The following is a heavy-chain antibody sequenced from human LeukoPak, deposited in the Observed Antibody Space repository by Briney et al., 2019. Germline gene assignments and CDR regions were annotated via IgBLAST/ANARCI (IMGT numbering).Heavy chain of an antibody. V-gene: IGHV4-39*01. CDR2: IYYSGST. CDR3: ARHSGFSGCSGGSCYFGY. CDR1: GGSISSSSYY. Sequence: SETLSLTCTVSGGSISSSSYYWGWIRQPPGKGLEWIGSIYYSGSTYYNPSLKSRVTISVDTSKNQFSLKLSSVTAEDTAVYYCARHSGFSGCSGGSCYFGYWGQGTLVTVSS. D-gene: IGHD2-15*01. J-gene: IGHJ4*02.